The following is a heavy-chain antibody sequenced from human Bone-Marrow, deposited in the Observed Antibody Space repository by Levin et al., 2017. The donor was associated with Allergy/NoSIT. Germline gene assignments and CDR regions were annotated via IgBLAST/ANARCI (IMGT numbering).Heavy chain of an antibody. Sequence: PGGSLRLSCAASGFSLSGYSMTWVRQAPGKGLEWIAYNSHNTGAKDYADSVKGRFTISRDNAKNTLYLEMNSLRAEDTALYYCARVHVVVTAVFFDSWGQGALVTVSS. CDR2: NSHNTGAK. CDR3: ARVHVVVTAVFFDS. J-gene: IGHJ4*02. V-gene: IGHV3-48*04. D-gene: IGHD2-21*02. CDR1: GFSLSGYS.